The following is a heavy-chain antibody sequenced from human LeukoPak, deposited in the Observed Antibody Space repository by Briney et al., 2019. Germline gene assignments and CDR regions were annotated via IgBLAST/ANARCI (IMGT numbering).Heavy chain of an antibody. J-gene: IGHJ4*02. V-gene: IGHV4-39*01. D-gene: IGHD5-18*01. Sequence: PSETLSLTCSVSGVSSSSSSYYWGCLRQPPGQGLEWIGSIYYSGSTFYNPSLKSRVTISVDTSKNRFSLKLSSVTAADTAVYYCARHIRGYSYGFDYWGQGTLVTVSS. CDR2: IYYSGST. CDR1: GVSSSSSSYY. CDR3: ARHIRGYSYGFDY.